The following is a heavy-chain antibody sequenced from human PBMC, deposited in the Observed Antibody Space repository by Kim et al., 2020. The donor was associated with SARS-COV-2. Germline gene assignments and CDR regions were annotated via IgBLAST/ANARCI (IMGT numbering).Heavy chain of an antibody. V-gene: IGHV4-34*01. CDR1: GGSFSKYY. J-gene: IGHJ4*02. CDR2: INHSGST. D-gene: IGHD2-2*01. CDR3: ARLPTNALDY. Sequence: SETLSLTCAVYGGSFSKYYWTWIRQPPGKGLEWIGDINHSGSTNYNPSLKSRVTISADTSKNQFSLKLSSVTPADTAVYYCARLPTNALDYWGPGTLVTVSS.